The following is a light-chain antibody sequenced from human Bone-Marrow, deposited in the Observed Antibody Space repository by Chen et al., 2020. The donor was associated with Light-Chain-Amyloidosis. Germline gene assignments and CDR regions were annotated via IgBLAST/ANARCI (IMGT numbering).Light chain of an antibody. CDR3: SSYTPRTTLYV. V-gene: IGLV2-14*03. J-gene: IGLJ1*01. CDR2: DVS. Sequence: QSALTQPASVSGSPGQSITISCTGTRSDSGGYQYVSWYQQHPGEAPKLMIYDVSRRPSGVSNRFCGSKSGNTASLTSSGLQAEDEADYYCSSYTPRTTLYVFGTGTKVTVL. CDR1: RSDSGGYQY.